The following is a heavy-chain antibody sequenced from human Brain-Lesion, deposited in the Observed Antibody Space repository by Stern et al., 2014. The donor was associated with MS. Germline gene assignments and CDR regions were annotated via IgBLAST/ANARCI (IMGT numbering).Heavy chain of an antibody. CDR2: VSPFNGKT. CDR1: GFTFANYG. V-gene: IGHV1-18*04. D-gene: IGHD5-12*01. Sequence: QVQLMQSGTAVKEPGASVTVSCKTSGFTFANYGIVWVRQAPGQGLEWMGWVSPFNGKTNYEQTFQGRVTMTSDTSTTTAYMELRSLRSDDTAVYYCARYDSGSDDYWGQGTLVTVSS. CDR3: ARYDSGSDDY. J-gene: IGHJ4*02.